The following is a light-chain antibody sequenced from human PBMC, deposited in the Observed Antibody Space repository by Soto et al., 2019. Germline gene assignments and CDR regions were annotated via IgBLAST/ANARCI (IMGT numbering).Light chain of an antibody. Sequence: EVVMTQSPATLSVSPGERATLSCRASQSVISSYLTWYQQKPGQTPRLLIYDASTRATGIPTRFSGSGSGTDFTLTISSLQSEDFAVYYCQQYNNWPWTFGQGTKVDIK. CDR3: QQYNNWPWT. CDR1: QSVISSY. J-gene: IGKJ1*01. V-gene: IGKV3-15*01. CDR2: DAS.